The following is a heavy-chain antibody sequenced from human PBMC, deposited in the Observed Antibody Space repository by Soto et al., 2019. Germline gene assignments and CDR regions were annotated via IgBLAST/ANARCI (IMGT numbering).Heavy chain of an antibody. D-gene: IGHD5-12*01. Sequence: QVQLVQSGAEVKKPGSSVKVYCKASGGTFSSYAISWVRQAPGQGLEWMGGIIPIFGTAKYAQKFQGRVTITADESTSTAYMELSSLRSEDTAVYYCASLLRGYSGTGDYWGQGTLVTVSS. V-gene: IGHV1-69*12. CDR1: GGTFSSYA. CDR2: IIPIFGTA. J-gene: IGHJ4*02. CDR3: ASLLRGYSGTGDY.